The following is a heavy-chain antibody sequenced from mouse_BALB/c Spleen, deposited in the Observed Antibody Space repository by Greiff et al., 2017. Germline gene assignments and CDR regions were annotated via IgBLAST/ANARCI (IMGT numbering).Heavy chain of an antibody. V-gene: IGHV5-17*02. CDR3: ARSELGYYFDY. J-gene: IGHJ2*01. Sequence: EVMLVESGGGLVQPGGSRKLSCAASGFTFSSFGMHWVRQAPEKGLEWVAYISSGSSTIYYADTVKGRFTISRDNPKNTLFLQMTSLRSEDTAMYYCARSELGYYFDYWGQGTTLTVSS. CDR1: GFTFSSFG. CDR2: ISSGSSTI.